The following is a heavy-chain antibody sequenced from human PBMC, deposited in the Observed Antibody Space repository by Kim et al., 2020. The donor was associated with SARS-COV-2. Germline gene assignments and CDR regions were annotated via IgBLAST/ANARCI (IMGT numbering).Heavy chain of an antibody. CDR2: IHHNGNS. V-gene: IGHV4-59*01. J-gene: IGHJ5*01. D-gene: IGHD2-2*01. CDR1: GAAIDDYY. Sequence: SETLSLTCAVSGAAIDDYYWSWIRQAPGKGLEWIGYIHHNGNSNSNPSLESRVTITLDTSGNQFSLKLTYVPAADSAVYFCSRKGGCSSWFIDSWGQGT. CDR3: SRKGGCSSWFIDS.